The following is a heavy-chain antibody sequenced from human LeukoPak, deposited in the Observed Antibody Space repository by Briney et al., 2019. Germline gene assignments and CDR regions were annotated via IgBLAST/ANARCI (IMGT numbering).Heavy chain of an antibody. V-gene: IGHV3-33*01. CDR3: ARDEEYYYDSSGYPFDY. CDR1: GFTFSSYG. CDR2: IWYDGSNK. J-gene: IGHJ4*02. Sequence: GRSLRLSCAASGFTFSSYGMHWVRQAPDKGLEWVAVIWYDGSNKYYADSVKGRFTISRDNSKNTLYLQMNSLRAEDTAVYYCARDEEYYYDSSGYPFDYWGQGTLVTVSS. D-gene: IGHD3-22*01.